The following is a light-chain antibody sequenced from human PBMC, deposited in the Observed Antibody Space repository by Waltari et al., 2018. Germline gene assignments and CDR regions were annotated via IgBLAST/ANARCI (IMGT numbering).Light chain of an antibody. J-gene: IGKJ1*01. CDR2: GAS. CDR3: QHYLRLPVT. Sequence: EIVFTQSPGTLALSLGERATLSCRASQSIGRDLTWYQQKPGQAPRLLIYGASTRAPGIPDRFSGSGSGTDFSLTISRLEPEDFAVYFCQHYLRLPVTFGQGTTVEI. V-gene: IGKV3-20*01. CDR1: QSIGRD.